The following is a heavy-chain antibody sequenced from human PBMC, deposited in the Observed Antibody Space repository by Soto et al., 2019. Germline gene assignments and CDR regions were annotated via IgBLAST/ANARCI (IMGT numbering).Heavy chain of an antibody. D-gene: IGHD6-6*01. CDR3: AHSWIEYSSSSWYFDL. V-gene: IGHV2-5*02. CDR2: IYWDDDK. J-gene: IGHJ2*01. Sequence: SGPTLLKPTQTLTLTCTFSGFSLSTSGVGVGWIRQPPGKALEWLALIYWDDDKRYSPSLKSRLTITKDTSKNQVVLTMTNMDPVDTATYYCAHSWIEYSSSSWYFDLWGRGTLVTVSS. CDR1: GFSLSTSGVG.